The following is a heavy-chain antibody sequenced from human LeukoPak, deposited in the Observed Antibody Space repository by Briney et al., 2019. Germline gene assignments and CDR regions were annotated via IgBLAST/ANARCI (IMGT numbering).Heavy chain of an antibody. CDR2: ISGSGGST. V-gene: IGHV3-23*01. D-gene: IGHD3-16*01. Sequence: PGGSLRLSCAASGLTFSSYAVSWVRQAPGKGLEWVSAISGSGGSTYYPDSVKGRFTISRDNSKNTLYLQMNSLRAEDTAVYYCAPSRGKSPHWFDPWGQGTLVTVSS. CDR3: APSRGKSPHWFDP. CDR1: GLTFSSYA. J-gene: IGHJ5*02.